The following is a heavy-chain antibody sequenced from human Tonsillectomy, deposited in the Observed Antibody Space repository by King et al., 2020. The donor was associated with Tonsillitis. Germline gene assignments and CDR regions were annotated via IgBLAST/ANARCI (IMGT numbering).Heavy chain of an antibody. CDR1: GFTFTSSA. CDR3: AADWNGSGSYYLDYYGMDV. CDR2: IVVGSGNT. D-gene: IGHD3-10*01. J-gene: IGHJ6*02. V-gene: IGHV1-58*02. Sequence: QLVESGPEVKKPGTSVKVSCKASGFTFTSSAMQWVRQARGQRLEWIGWIVVGSGNTNYAQKFQERVTITRDMSTSTAYMELRSLRSEDTAVYYCAADWNGSGSYYLDYYGMDVWGQGTTVTVSS.